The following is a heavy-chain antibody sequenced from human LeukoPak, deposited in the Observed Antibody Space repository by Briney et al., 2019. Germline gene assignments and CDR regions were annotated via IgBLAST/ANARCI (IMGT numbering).Heavy chain of an antibody. D-gene: IGHD1-26*01. CDR3: VKEGLILGPSQFDY. J-gene: IGHJ4*02. CDR1: GFTFSSYS. Sequence: GGSLRLSCAASGFTFSSYSMNWVRQAPGKGLEWVSYISSSSSTIYYADSVKGRFIISRDNTRNTLYLQMSSLRAEDTAVYFCVKEGLILGPSQFDYWGQGTLVTVSS. V-gene: IGHV3-48*01. CDR2: ISSSSSTI.